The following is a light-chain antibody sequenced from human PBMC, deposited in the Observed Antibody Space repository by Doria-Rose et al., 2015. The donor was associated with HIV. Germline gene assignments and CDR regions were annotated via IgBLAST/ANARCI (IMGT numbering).Light chain of an antibody. CDR1: QSLLHTIGYNY. J-gene: IGKJ2*01. Sequence: EIVMTQSPLSLPVTPGQPASISCRSSQSLLHTIGYNYLDWYLQKPGQSPQLLIYLGSNRASGVPDRFSGSGSGTDFTLKIGRVEAEDVGVYYCMQALQTPYTFGQGTKLEIK. CDR3: MQALQTPYT. CDR2: LGS. V-gene: IGKV2-28*01.